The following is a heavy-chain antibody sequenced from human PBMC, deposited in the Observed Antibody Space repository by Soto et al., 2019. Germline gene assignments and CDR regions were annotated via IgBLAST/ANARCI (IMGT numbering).Heavy chain of an antibody. CDR1: GYTFTSYD. J-gene: IGHJ6*03. CDR3: ARASDRTPDCSSTSCYVDYYYYMDV. V-gene: IGHV1-8*01. Sequence: ASVKVSCKASGYTFTSYDINWVRQATGQGLEWMGWMNPNSGNTGYAQKFQGRVTMTRNTSISTAYMELSSLRSEDTAVYYCARASDRTPDCSSTSCYVDYYYYMDVWGKGTTVTVPS. CDR2: MNPNSGNT. D-gene: IGHD2-2*01.